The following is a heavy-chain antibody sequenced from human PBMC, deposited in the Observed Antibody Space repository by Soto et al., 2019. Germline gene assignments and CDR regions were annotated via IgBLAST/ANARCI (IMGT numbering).Heavy chain of an antibody. CDR1: GGSLSGYY. D-gene: IGHD5-12*01. J-gene: IGHJ4*02. CDR2: IKDGGST. Sequence: QVQLQQWGAGLLKPSETLSLNCAVNGGSLSGYYWSWIRQPPGKGLEWIGEIKDGGSTNSSPSLKSRATISSDPSNNQFSLRLNAVAAADTGVYYCARGQEGVVATHWDQGTLVTVSS. V-gene: IGHV4-34*01. CDR3: ARGQEGVVATH.